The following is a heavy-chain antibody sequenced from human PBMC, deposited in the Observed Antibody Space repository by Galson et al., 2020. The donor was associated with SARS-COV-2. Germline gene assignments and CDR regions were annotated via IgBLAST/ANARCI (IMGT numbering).Heavy chain of an antibody. CDR1: GGSFSGYY. V-gene: IGHV4-34*01. J-gene: IGHJ4*02. Sequence: SETLSLTCAVYGGSFSGYYWSWIRQPPGKGLEWIGDINHSGSTNYNPSLKSRVTISVDTSKNQFSLKLSSVTAADTAVDYCARGRYSSSWYGQKYDLDYWGQGTLVTVSS. CDR2: INHSGST. CDR3: ARGRYSSSWYGQKYDLDY. D-gene: IGHD6-13*01.